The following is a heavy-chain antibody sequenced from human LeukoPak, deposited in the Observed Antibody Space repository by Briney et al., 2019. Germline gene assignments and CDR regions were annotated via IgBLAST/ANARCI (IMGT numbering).Heavy chain of an antibody. CDR2: IYSGGST. CDR3: AKLPSS. J-gene: IGHJ5*02. Sequence: AGGSLRLSCAASGFTFSSYSMNWVRQAPGKGLEWVSVIYSGGSTYYADSVKGRFTISRDNSKNTLYLQMNSLRAEDTAVYYCAKLPSSWGQGTLVTVSS. CDR1: GFTFSSYS. V-gene: IGHV3-66*02. D-gene: IGHD1-7*01.